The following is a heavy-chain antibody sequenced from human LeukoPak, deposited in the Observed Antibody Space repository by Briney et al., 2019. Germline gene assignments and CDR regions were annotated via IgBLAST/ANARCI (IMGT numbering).Heavy chain of an antibody. Sequence: GRSLRLSCAASGFTFSSYGMHWVRQAPSKGLEWVAVIWYDGSNKYYADSVKGRFTISRDNSKNTLYLQMNSLRAEDTAVYYCAKDPGGWYDYWGQGTLVTVSS. J-gene: IGHJ4*02. CDR1: GFTFSSYG. V-gene: IGHV3-33*06. D-gene: IGHD6-19*01. CDR2: IWYDGSNK. CDR3: AKDPGGWYDY.